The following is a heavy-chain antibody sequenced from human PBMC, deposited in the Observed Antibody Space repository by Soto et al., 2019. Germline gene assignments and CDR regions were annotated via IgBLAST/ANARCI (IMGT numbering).Heavy chain of an antibody. J-gene: IGHJ6*02. V-gene: IGHV1-2*04. CDR2: INPNSGGT. D-gene: IGHD1-26*01. CDR1: GYTFTGSY. CDR3: ARDGAHGSYYRLGYYYGMDV. Sequence: GASVKVSCKASGYTFTGSYMHLGRQAPGQGLEWMGWINPNSGGTNYAQKFQGWVTMTRDTSISTAYMELSRLRSDDTAVYYCARDGAHGSYYRLGYYYGMDVWGQGTTVTVSS.